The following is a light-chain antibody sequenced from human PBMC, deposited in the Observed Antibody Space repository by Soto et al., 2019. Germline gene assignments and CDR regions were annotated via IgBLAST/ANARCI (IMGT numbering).Light chain of an antibody. CDR2: DAS. CDR3: QQYGSSPPWT. J-gene: IGKJ1*01. V-gene: IGKV3-20*01. Sequence: EVVMRQSPANLSVSPGEGATLSCRASQGIGDTLAWYQHKPGQAPRLVIYDASLRANGVPARFGGSGSGTDFTLTISRLEPEDFAVYYCQQYGSSPPWTFGQGTKVDIK. CDR1: QGIGDT.